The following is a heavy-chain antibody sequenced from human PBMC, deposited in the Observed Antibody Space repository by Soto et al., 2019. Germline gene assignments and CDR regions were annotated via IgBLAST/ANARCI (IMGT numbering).Heavy chain of an antibody. D-gene: IGHD2-21*01. CDR3: AKESDYYSNSKWSFDS. CDR1: GFTFSHHG. Sequence: QVQLVESGGGVVQPGRSLRLSCAASGFTFSHHGMHWVRQAPGKGLEWVTVVSSDGSITYDADSVRGRFAISRDNSKNTLYLHMNSLRTEDTAVYYCAKESDYYSNSKWSFDSWGQGILVTVSS. J-gene: IGHJ4*02. V-gene: IGHV3-30*18. CDR2: VSSDGSIT.